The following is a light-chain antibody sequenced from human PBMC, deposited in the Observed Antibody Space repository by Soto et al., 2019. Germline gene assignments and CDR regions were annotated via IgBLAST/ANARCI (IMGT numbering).Light chain of an antibody. CDR3: QHYDGSPRT. V-gene: IGKV3-20*01. CDR1: QTVKNDY. CDR2: GVF. Sequence: EAVLTQSPGTVPLSPGERATLSCRTSQTVKNDYLAWYQQKPGQAPRLLIYGVFNRATGVPDRFSGSGSVTDFTLTISGLEPEDSAVYYCQHYDGSPRTFGQGTKLEIK. J-gene: IGKJ2*01.